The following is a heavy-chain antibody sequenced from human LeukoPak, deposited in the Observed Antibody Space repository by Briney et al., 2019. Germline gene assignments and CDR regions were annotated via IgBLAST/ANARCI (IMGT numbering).Heavy chain of an antibody. D-gene: IGHD3-10*01. J-gene: IGHJ6*02. CDR1: GYTFTSYG. CDR3: AREIKGGTMVRGTLYYYSYGMDV. Sequence: GASVWVSCKASGYTFTSYGISWVRQAPGQGLEWMGWISALTVDTNYAQKLQGRDTMNTDSSPSTAYMELRSLRPDDTAVYYCAREIKGGTMVRGTLYYYSYGMDVWGQGTTVTVSS. V-gene: IGHV1-18*01. CDR2: ISALTVDT.